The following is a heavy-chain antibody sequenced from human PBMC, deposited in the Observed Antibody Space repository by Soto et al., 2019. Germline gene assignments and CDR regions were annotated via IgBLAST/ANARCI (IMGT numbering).Heavy chain of an antibody. D-gene: IGHD3-10*01. J-gene: IGHJ3*02. V-gene: IGHV1-69*06. CDR2: TIPVFNTA. CDR3: ARGVYGSGNYYTGPSAFDI. CDR1: GGTLSDHG. Sequence: QVQLEQSGAEVKKPGSSVKVSCKASGGTLSDHGVAWLRQAPGQGLEWMGGTIPVFNTAKYAQKFQGRVTVTADKVTNIAYMELSSLISEDTAFYFCARGVYGSGNYYTGPSAFDIWGQVTMVIVSS.